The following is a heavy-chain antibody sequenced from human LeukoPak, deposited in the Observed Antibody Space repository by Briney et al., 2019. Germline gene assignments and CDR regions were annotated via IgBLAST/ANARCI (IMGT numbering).Heavy chain of an antibody. D-gene: IGHD3-10*01. CDR3: ASYGSGYNWLDP. CDR2: IHPGSGVT. V-gene: IGHV1-2*02. CDR1: GYTFTASY. J-gene: IGHJ5*02. Sequence: ASVKVSCRASGYTFTASYMHWVRQAPGQGLEWMGWIHPGSGVTVYAQNFQGRVTITRDTSISTAYMDLTSLKSDDTAMYYCASYGSGYNWLDPWGQGTLVTVSS.